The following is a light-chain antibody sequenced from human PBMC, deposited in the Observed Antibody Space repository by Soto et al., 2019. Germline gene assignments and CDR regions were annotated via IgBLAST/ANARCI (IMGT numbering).Light chain of an antibody. V-gene: IGKV3-20*01. CDR2: ATS. CDR3: QQYGSSSFT. Sequence: EIVLTQSPGTLSLSSGERATLSCRASQSVSSSYVAWYQQKPGQAPRLLVYATSSRATGIPDRFSGSGSGTDFTLTSSRLELEDFAVYYCQQYGSSSFTFGQGTKLDIK. J-gene: IGKJ2*01. CDR1: QSVSSSY.